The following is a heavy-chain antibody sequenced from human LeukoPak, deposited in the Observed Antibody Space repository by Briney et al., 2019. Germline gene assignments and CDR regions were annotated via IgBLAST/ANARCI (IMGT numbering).Heavy chain of an antibody. V-gene: IGHV3-23*01. CDR1: GFTFSSYA. D-gene: IGHD3-9*01. J-gene: IGHJ4*02. CDR2: ISGSGGST. CDR3: AKDNSWYYDILTGYYN. Sequence: GGSLRLSCAASGFTFSSYAMSWVRQAPGKGLEWVSAISGSGGSTYYADSVKGRFTISRDNSKNTLYLQMNSLRAEDRAVYYCAKDNSWYYDILTGYYNWGQGTLVTVSS.